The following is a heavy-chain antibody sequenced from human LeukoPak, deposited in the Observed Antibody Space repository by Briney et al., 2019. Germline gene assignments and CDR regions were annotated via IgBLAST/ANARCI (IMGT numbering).Heavy chain of an antibody. J-gene: IGHJ4*02. CDR3: AREGMVAAAGFLDY. CDR1: GYTFSSHY. D-gene: IGHD6-13*01. Sequence: ASVKVSCKSSGYTFSSHYMHWGRQAPGEGLERVGLINPSGSSTLYAQKFQGIVTMTRDMSTTTDYMELSSLRSEDTAVYYCAREGMVAAAGFLDYWGQGTLVTVSS. V-gene: IGHV1-46*01. CDR2: INPSGSST.